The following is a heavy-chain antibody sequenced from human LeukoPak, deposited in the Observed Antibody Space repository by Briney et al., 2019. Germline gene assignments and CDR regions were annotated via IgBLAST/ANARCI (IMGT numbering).Heavy chain of an antibody. V-gene: IGHV3-23*01. CDR1: GFTFSSNV. Sequence: PGGSLRLSCAASGFTFSSNVMSWVRQAPGKGLEWVFAISGSGGSTSYADSVKGRFTISRDNSKNTVYLQMNSLRAEDTAVYYCAKGPYDFWSGYYWYFQHWGQGTLVAVSS. J-gene: IGHJ1*01. CDR2: ISGSGGST. CDR3: AKGPYDFWSGYYWYFQH. D-gene: IGHD3-3*01.